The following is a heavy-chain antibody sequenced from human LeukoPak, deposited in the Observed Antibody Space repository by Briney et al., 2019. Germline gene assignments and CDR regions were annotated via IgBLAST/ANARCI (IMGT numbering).Heavy chain of an antibody. CDR3: ARLNNWFDP. V-gene: IGHV3-7*01. CDR2: IKQDGTEK. J-gene: IGHJ5*02. Sequence: GGSLRLSCAASGFSFSTYWMFWFRQAPGKGLEWVANIKQDGTEKYYVDSVKGRFTISRDNTKNSLFLQMNSLRVEDMAVYYCARLNNWFDPWGQGTLVTVSS. CDR1: GFSFSTYW.